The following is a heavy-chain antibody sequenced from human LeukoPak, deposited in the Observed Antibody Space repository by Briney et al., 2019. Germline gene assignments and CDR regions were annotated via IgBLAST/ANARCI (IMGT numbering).Heavy chain of an antibody. CDR2: INPNSGGT. J-gene: IGHJ6*03. Sequence: ASVKVSCKASGYTFTGYYMHWVRQAPGQGLEWMGWINPNSGGTNYAQKFQGRVTMTRDTSISTAYMELSRLRSDDTAVYYCARDRRGHDYSNHYYYYYMDVWGKGTTVTVSS. CDR3: ARDRRGHDYSNHYYYYYMDV. D-gene: IGHD4-11*01. CDR1: GYTFTGYY. V-gene: IGHV1-2*02.